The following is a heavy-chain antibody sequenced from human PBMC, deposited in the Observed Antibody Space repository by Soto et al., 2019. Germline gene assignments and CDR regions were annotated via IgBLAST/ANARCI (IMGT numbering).Heavy chain of an antibody. Sequence: EASVKVSCKASGGTFSTYAVSWVRQAPGQGLEWMGGIIPFFDLANYAQNFQGRVTITADEPTGTPYMELSSLRSEDTAVYYCAREARNYDFWSGYYYPDLFDYWGQGTLVTVSS. CDR2: IIPFFDLA. D-gene: IGHD3-3*01. CDR1: GGTFSTYA. J-gene: IGHJ4*02. CDR3: AREARNYDFWSGYYYPDLFDY. V-gene: IGHV1-69*13.